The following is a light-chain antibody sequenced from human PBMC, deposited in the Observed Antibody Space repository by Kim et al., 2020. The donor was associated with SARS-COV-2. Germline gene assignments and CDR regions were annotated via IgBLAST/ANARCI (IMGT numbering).Light chain of an antibody. J-gene: IGKJ4*01. V-gene: IGKV3-15*01. CDR2: DAT. Sequence: EIVMTQSPAPLSVSPGKTATLSCRASQSVSSNLTWYQQKPGQGPRLLIYDATTRATGVPARFSGSGSGTEFTLTISSLQSEDFAVYYCQQYNDWPLTFGGGTKLEI. CDR3: QQYNDWPLT. CDR1: QSVSSN.